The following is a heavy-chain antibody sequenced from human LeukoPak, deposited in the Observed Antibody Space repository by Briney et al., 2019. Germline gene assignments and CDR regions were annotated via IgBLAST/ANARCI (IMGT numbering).Heavy chain of an antibody. J-gene: IGHJ4*02. CDR1: GGSFSGYY. CDR3: AREPSPYYYDSSGYLDY. CDR2: INHSGST. Sequence: SETLSLTCAVYGGSFSGYYWSWIRQPPGKGLEWIGEINHSGSTNYNPSLKSRVTISVDTSKNQFSLKLSSVTAADTAVYYCAREPSPYYYDSSGYLDYWGQGTLATVSS. D-gene: IGHD3-22*01. V-gene: IGHV4-34*01.